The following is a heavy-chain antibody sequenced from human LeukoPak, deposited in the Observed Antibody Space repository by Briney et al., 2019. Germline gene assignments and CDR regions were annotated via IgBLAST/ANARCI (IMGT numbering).Heavy chain of an antibody. CDR2: VSYDGSRK. V-gene: IGHV3-30*04. D-gene: IGHD6-13*01. CDR1: GFTFSSYA. CDR3: ARGKSSSWYSFDY. Sequence: GGSLRLSCSASGFTFSSYAMHWVRQAPGKGLEGVAIVSYDGSRKYYADSVKGRFIISRDSSKNTVDLQMNSLRAEDTAVYYCARGKSSSWYSFDYWGQGTLVTVSP. J-gene: IGHJ4*02.